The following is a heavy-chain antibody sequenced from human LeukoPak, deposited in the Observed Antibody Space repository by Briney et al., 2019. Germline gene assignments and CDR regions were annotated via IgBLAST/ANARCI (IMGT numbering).Heavy chain of an antibody. CDR1: GITFSTYN. CDR2: ISGSSSYI. D-gene: IGHD3-3*02. Sequence: GGSLRLSCAASGITFSTYNMNWVRQAPGRGLEWVSSISGSSSYIYYADSVKGRFTISRDNAKNSLYLQMNSLRAEDTAVYYCAAGDELGYWGQGTLVTVSS. V-gene: IGHV3-21*01. CDR3: AAGDELGY. J-gene: IGHJ4*02.